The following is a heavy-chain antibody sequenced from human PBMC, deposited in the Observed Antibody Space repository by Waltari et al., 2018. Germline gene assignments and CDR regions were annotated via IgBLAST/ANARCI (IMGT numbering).Heavy chain of an antibody. J-gene: IGHJ4*02. Sequence: EVQVVESGGGLVQPGGSLKLSWPTSGLSFSGFTIHWVRQTSGKGLEWVGRIRRQPYNYATAYSASVKGRFTISRDDSKNTAYLQMNNLMTEDTAVYYCSGGEVTGTDFWGQGTLVTVSS. CDR2: IRRQPYNYAT. CDR1: GLSFSGFT. D-gene: IGHD6-19*01. V-gene: IGHV3-73*01. CDR3: SGGEVTGTDF.